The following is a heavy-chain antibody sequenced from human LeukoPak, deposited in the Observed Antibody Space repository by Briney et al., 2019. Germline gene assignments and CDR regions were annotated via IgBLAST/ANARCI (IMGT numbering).Heavy chain of an antibody. D-gene: IGHD2-2*02. V-gene: IGHV3-30*03. CDR2: MSYDGGNK. CDR3: ARDRGYCSSTSCYSWDGMDV. J-gene: IGHJ6*02. CDR1: GFTFSAYA. Sequence: PGGSLRLSCTASGFTFSAYAMHWVRQAPGKGLEWVAVMSYDGGNKYYADSVKGRFTISRDNSKNTLYLQVNSLRPEDTAVYYCARDRGYCSSTSCYSWDGMDVWGQGTTVTVSS.